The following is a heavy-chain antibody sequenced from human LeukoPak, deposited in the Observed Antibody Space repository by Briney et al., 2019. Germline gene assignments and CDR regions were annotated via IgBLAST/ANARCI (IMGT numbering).Heavy chain of an antibody. D-gene: IGHD4/OR15-4a*01. Sequence: ASVKVSCKASGGTFSSYAISWVRQAPGQGLEWMGGIIPIFGTANYAQKFQGRVTITADESTSTAYMELSSLRSEDTAVYYCATGYSVLGPFDYWGQGTLVTVSS. J-gene: IGHJ4*02. CDR2: IIPIFGTA. V-gene: IGHV1-69*13. CDR3: ATGYSVLGPFDY. CDR1: GGTFSSYA.